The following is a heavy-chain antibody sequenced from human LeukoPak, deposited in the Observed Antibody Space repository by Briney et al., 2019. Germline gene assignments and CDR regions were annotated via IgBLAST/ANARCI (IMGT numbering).Heavy chain of an antibody. J-gene: IGHJ6*03. CDR3: AIGPPGRFLEWLWTYYMDV. V-gene: IGHV3-53*01. CDR2: IYSGGST. D-gene: IGHD3-3*01. Sequence: SGGSLRLSCAASGFTFRGNYMSWVRQAPGKGLEWVSVIYSGGSTYYADSVKGRFTISRDNSKNTLYLQMNSLRAEDTAVYYCAIGPPGRFLEWLWTYYMDVWGKGTTVTVSS. CDR1: GFTFRGNY.